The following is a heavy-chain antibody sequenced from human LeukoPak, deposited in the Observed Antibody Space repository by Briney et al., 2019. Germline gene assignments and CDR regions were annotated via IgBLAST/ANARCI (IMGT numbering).Heavy chain of an antibody. CDR1: EFSVGSNY. CDR2: ISWDGDTT. CDR3: AKARGLIGGAFDI. J-gene: IGHJ3*02. D-gene: IGHD3-22*01. V-gene: IGHV3-43*01. Sequence: GGSLRLSCAASEFSVGSNYMTWVRQAPGKGLEWVSLISWDGDTTYYADSVKGRFTSSRDNSKNSLFLQMNSLRTEDTALYYCAKARGLIGGAFDIWGQGTMVTVSS.